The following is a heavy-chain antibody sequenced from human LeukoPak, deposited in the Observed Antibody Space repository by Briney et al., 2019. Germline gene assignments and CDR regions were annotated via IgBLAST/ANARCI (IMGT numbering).Heavy chain of an antibody. CDR2: IGGSGTRT. J-gene: IGHJ4*02. CDR3: AKDSHWILFDD. D-gene: IGHD2-2*03. V-gene: IGHV3-23*01. CDR1: GFTFTSYG. Sequence: GGSLRLSCSASGFTFTSYGMNWVRQAPGKGLEWVSGIGGSGTRTYYADSVKGRFTISRDNSKNTLYLQMNSLRDEDTAVYYCAKDSHWILFDDWGQGTLVTVSS.